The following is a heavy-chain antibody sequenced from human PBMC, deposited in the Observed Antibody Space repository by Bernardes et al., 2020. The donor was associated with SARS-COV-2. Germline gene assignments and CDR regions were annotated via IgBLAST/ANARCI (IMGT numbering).Heavy chain of an antibody. Sequence: GGSLRLSCAASGFTFSDYYMSWIRQAPGKGLEWVSYISSSGSTIYYADSVKGRFTISRDNAKNSLYLQMNSLRAEDTAVYYCAGTYSSSWYHRRPPGAYYYYGMDVWGQGTTVTVSS. J-gene: IGHJ6*02. V-gene: IGHV3-11*01. CDR3: AGTYSSSWYHRRPPGAYYYYGMDV. D-gene: IGHD6-13*01. CDR1: GFTFSDYY. CDR2: ISSSGSTI.